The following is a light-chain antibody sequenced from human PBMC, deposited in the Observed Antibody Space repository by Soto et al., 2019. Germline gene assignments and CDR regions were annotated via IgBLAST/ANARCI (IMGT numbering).Light chain of an antibody. J-gene: IGKJ1*01. CDR3: QQYITYSWT. V-gene: IGKV1-5*01. CDR1: QTIGSW. CDR2: DAS. Sequence: DIQMTQYPSTLSASVGDRVTISCRASQTIGSWLAWYQQKPGKAPKLLIYDASRLESGVPSRFSGSGSGTEFTLTISSLQPDDFASYYCQQYITYSWTFGQGTKVDIK.